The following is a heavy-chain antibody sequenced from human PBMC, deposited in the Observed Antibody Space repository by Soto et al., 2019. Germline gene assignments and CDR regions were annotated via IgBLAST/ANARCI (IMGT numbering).Heavy chain of an antibody. Sequence: SETLSLTCTVSGGSISSSSYYWGWIRQPPGKGLEWIGSIYYGGSTYYNPSLKSRVTISVDTSKNQFSLKLSSVTAADTAVYYCARHAAFGTNYYYYMDVWGKGTTVTVSS. J-gene: IGHJ6*03. CDR3: ARHAAFGTNYYYYMDV. CDR1: GGSISSSSYY. D-gene: IGHD3-16*01. CDR2: IYYGGST. V-gene: IGHV4-39*01.